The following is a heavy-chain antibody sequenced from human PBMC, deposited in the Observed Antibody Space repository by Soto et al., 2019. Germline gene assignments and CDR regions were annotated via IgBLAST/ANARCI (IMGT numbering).Heavy chain of an antibody. CDR3: AKREVDDK. Sequence: EVQLLESGGRFVQPGGSLRLSCAASGFTFRSYGMSWVRQAPGKGLEWISAISDNGGRTDYADSVKGRFTISRDNSKYTLFLQMNTLTAEDTAVYYCAKREVDDKWGQGTLVTVS. J-gene: IGHJ4*02. V-gene: IGHV3-23*01. CDR2: ISDNGGRT. CDR1: GFTFRSYG. D-gene: IGHD2-2*01.